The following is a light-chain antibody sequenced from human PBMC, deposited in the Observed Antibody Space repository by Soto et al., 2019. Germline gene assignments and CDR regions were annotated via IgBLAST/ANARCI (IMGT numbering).Light chain of an antibody. CDR1: QSISNW. V-gene: IGKV1-5*01. J-gene: IGKJ1*01. Sequence: DIQMTQSPSTLSASVGDRVTITCRASQSISNWLAWYQQKPGKAPKLLIYDASSLESGVPSRFSGSGSGTEFTLTISSLQPDDFATYYCQQYNSYSKTCGQGTKVEIK. CDR2: DAS. CDR3: QQYNSYSKT.